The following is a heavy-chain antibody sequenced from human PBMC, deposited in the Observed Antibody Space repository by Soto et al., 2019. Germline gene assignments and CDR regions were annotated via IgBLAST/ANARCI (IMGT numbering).Heavy chain of an antibody. Sequence: GGSLRLACAASGFTFDDYAMHWVRQAPGKGLEWVSGISWNSGSIGYADSVKGRFTISRDNAKNSLYLQMNSLRAEDTALYYCAKASQTDYSFDIWGQGTMVTVSS. CDR2: ISWNSGSI. CDR1: GFTFDDYA. D-gene: IGHD4-17*01. CDR3: AKASQTDYSFDI. J-gene: IGHJ3*02. V-gene: IGHV3-9*01.